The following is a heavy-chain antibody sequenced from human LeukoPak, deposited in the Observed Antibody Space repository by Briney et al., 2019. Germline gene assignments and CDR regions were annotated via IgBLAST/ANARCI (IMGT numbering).Heavy chain of an antibody. CDR3: AKSLYGGCDY. CDR2: ISGSDGST. V-gene: IGHV3-23*01. J-gene: IGHJ4*02. D-gene: IGHD3-16*02. CDR1: GFTFSSYA. Sequence: PGGSLRLSCAASGFTFSSYAMSWVRQAPGKGLEWVSTISGSDGSTYYADSVKGRFTIFRDNSKNTVYLQMNSLRVEDTAVYYCAKSLYGGCDYWGQGTVVTVSS.